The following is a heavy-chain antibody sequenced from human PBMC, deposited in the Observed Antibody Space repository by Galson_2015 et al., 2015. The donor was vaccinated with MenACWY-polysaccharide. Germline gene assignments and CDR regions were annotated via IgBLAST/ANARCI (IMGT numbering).Heavy chain of an antibody. V-gene: IGHV4-4*07. CDR2: IYTSGST. CDR1: GGSISSYY. Sequence: SETLSLTCTVSGGSISSYYWSWIRQPAGKGLEWIGLIYTSGSTKYNPSLKSRVAMSVDTSKNQFSLKLSSVTAADTAVYYCARLAVGAARDDAFDIWGQGTMVTVSS. CDR3: ARLAVGAARDDAFDI. D-gene: IGHD1-26*01. J-gene: IGHJ3*02.